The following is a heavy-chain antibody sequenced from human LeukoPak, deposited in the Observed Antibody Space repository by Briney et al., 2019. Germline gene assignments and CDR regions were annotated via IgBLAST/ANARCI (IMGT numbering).Heavy chain of an antibody. Sequence: GGSLRLSCTASGFNFSSYWMHWVRQAPGKGLVWVSRINSDGSSTSYADSVKGRFTISRDNAKNTLYLQMNSLRAEDTAVYYCASPPLGYYYYYMDVWGKGTTVTVSS. CDR3: ASPPLGYYYYYMDV. CDR1: GFNFSSYW. CDR2: INSDGSST. V-gene: IGHV3-74*01. J-gene: IGHJ6*03.